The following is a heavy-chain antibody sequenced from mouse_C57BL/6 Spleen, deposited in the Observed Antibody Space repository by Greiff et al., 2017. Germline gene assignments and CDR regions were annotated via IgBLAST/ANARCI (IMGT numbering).Heavy chain of an antibody. V-gene: IGHV5-9-1*02. CDR2: ISSGGDYI. J-gene: IGHJ2*01. Sequence: EVQLVESGEGLVKPGGSLKLSCAASGFTFSSYAMSWVRQTPEKRLEWVAYISSGGDYIYYADTVKGRFTISRDNARNTLYLQMSSLKSEDTAMYYCTRETAQVYYFDYWGQGTTLTVSS. CDR1: GFTFSSYA. CDR3: TRETAQVYYFDY. D-gene: IGHD3-2*02.